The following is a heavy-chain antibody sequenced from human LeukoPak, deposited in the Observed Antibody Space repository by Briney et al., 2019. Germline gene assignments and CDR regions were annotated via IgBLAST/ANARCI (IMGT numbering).Heavy chain of an antibody. V-gene: IGHV3-30*02. Sequence: GGSLRLSCAASGFTFSSSGMHWVRQAPGKGLEWVAFIRYDGSNKYYADSVKGRFTISRDNSKNTLYLQMNSLRPEDTAVYYCAKDSKRWKTYYYEAGSYYFDYWGQGTRVTVSS. J-gene: IGHJ4*02. D-gene: IGHD3-10*01. CDR1: GFTFSSSG. CDR2: IRYDGSNK. CDR3: AKDSKRWKTYYYEAGSYYFDY.